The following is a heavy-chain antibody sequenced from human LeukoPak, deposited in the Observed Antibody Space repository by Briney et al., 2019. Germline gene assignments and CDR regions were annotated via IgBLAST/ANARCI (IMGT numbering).Heavy chain of an antibody. Sequence: GASVKVSCKASGYTFNSYDIHWVRQAPGQRPEWMGGINGGSGRTKYLQKLQGRVTITRDTSANTAFMELSSLRSEDTAVYYCAKGLDYGDPFNFDYWGQGTLVTVSS. CDR1: GYTFNSYD. J-gene: IGHJ4*02. CDR3: AKGLDYGDPFNFDY. V-gene: IGHV1-3*01. D-gene: IGHD4-17*01. CDR2: INGGSGRT.